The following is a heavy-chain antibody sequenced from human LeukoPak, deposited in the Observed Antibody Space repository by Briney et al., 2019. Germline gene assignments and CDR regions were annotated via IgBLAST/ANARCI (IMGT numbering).Heavy chain of an antibody. J-gene: IGHJ4*02. Sequence: GGSLRLSCAASGFTFSSYAMSWVRQAPGKGLEWVSAISGSGGSTYYADSVKGRFTISRDNSKNTLYLQVNSLRAEDTAVYYCAKDPSYYYDSSGYSFDYWGQGTLVTVSS. CDR1: GFTFSSYA. D-gene: IGHD3-22*01. V-gene: IGHV3-23*01. CDR2: ISGSGGST. CDR3: AKDPSYYYDSSGYSFDY.